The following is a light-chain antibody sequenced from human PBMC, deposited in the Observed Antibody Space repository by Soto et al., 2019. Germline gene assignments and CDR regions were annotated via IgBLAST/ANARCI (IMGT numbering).Light chain of an antibody. CDR2: GAS. CDR3: QQYNNWLLV. Sequence: EIVMTQSPATLSVSPGERATLSCRASQSVSSNLAWYQQKPGQAPRLLISGASTRATGIPGRFSGSGSGTEFTLTIRSLQSEDVAVYCCQQYNNWLLVFGGGNQVEIK. V-gene: IGKV3-15*01. J-gene: IGKJ4*01. CDR1: QSVSSN.